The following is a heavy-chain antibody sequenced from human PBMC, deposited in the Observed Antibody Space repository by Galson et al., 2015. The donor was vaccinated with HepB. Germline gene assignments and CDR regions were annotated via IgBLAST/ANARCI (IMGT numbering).Heavy chain of an antibody. Sequence: SVKVSCKASGYTFAIYAMNWVRQAPGQGLEWMGWINTDTGNPTYAQGFTGRFVFSLDTSVSTAYLQISSLKPEDSAVYYCARVRYSSRRLAVVSPPGKYEFDPWGQGTLVTVSS. CDR3: ARVRYSSRRLAVVSPPGKYEFDP. D-gene: IGHD6-13*01. CDR1: GYTFAIYA. J-gene: IGHJ5*02. CDR2: INTDTGNP. V-gene: IGHV7-4-1*02.